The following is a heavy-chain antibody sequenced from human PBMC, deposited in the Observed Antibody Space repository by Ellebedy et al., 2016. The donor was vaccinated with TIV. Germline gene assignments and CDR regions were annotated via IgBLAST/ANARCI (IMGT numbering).Heavy chain of an antibody. CDR2: ISGSGDNT. D-gene: IGHD1-26*01. V-gene: IGHV3-23*01. J-gene: IGHJ4*02. CDR1: GFTFSSYA. Sequence: GESLKISCAASGFTFSSYAMNWVRQAPGKGLEWVSAISGSGDNTYYADPVKGRFTISSDNSENTLYRQMDSLRAEDSALYYGAKDDIVGVTSDYWGQGTLVTVSS. CDR3: AKDDIVGVTSDY.